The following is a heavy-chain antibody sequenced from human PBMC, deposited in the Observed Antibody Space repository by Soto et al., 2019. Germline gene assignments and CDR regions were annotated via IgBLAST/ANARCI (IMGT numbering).Heavy chain of an antibody. Sequence: QVQLQESGPGLVKPSQTLYLTCTVSGVSISSGGYFWSWDRQQPGKGLEWMRNIYYSGRTYYNPSLKRRVTISVDTSKNHFSLKLSSVTATSTAMYDRARFSIEENPKVGSWYYFDYWGQGTLVTVSS. CDR1: GVSISSGGYF. J-gene: IGHJ4*02. V-gene: IGHV4-31*03. D-gene: IGHD6-13*01. CDR2: IYYSGRT. CDR3: ARFSIEENPKVGSWYYFDY.